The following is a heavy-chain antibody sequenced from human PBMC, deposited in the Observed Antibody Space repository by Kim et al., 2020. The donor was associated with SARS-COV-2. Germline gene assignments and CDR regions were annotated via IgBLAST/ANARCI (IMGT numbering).Heavy chain of an antibody. CDR3: ARPGSGYSSGWGRYGMDV. Sequence: KSRVTISVDTSKNQFSLKLSSVTAADTAVYYCARPGSGYSSGWGRYGMDVWGQGTTVTVSS. J-gene: IGHJ6*02. V-gene: IGHV4-34*01. D-gene: IGHD6-19*01.